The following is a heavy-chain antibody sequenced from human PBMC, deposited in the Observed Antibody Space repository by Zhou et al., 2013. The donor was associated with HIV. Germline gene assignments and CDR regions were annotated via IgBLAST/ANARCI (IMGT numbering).Heavy chain of an antibody. CDR1: GYTFTGYY. Sequence: QVQLVQSGAEVKEPGASMKVSCKASGYTFTGYYIHWVRQAPGQGLEWMGWINPNSGGTNYAQKFQGRVTMTRDTSISTAYMELSRLRSDDTAVYYCARSLEDIVVVPAAISRPLDYWGQGTLVTVSS. D-gene: IGHD2-2*01. J-gene: IGHJ4*02. V-gene: IGHV1-2*02. CDR3: ARSLEDIVVVPAAISRPLDY. CDR2: INPNSGGT.